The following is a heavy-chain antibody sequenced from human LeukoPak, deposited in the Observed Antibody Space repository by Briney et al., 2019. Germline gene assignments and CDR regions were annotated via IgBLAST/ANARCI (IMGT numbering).Heavy chain of an antibody. Sequence: ASQTLSLTCTVSGGSISSGDYHWSWIRQPPGKGLEWIGYIYYSGSTYYNPSLKSRVTISVDTSKNQFSLKLSSVTAADTAVYYCARAPRALRYFDWSPGPFDYWGQGTLVTVSS. CDR2: IYYSGST. J-gene: IGHJ4*02. D-gene: IGHD3-9*01. CDR3: ARAPRALRYFDWSPGPFDY. CDR1: GGSISSGDYH. V-gene: IGHV4-30-4*01.